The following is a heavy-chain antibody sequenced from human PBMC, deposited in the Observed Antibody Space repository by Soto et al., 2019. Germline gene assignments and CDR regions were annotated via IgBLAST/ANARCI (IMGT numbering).Heavy chain of an antibody. V-gene: IGHV4-59*08. CDR2: IYYSGST. CDR3: ARRSGYDRAYYYYYMDV. D-gene: IGHD5-12*01. Sequence: SGTLSPTCTVSGGSISSYYWSRIRQPPGKGLEWIGYIYYSGSTNYNPSLKSRVTISVDTSKNQFSLKLSSVTAADTAVYYCARRSGYDRAYYYYYMDVWGKGTTVTVSS. J-gene: IGHJ6*03. CDR1: GGSISSYY.